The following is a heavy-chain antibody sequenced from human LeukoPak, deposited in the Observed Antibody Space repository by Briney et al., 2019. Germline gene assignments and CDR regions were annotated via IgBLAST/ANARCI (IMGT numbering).Heavy chain of an antibody. V-gene: IGHV1-18*01. CDR2: ISAYNGNT. J-gene: IGHJ4*02. CDR3: ARTPQNNEYSSSWYEVYFDY. Sequence: RASVKVSCKASGYTFTSYGISWVRQAPGQGLEWMGWISAYNGNTNYAQKLQGRVTMTTDTSTSTAYMELRSLRSDDTAVYYCARTPQNNEYSSSWYEVYFDYWGQGTLVTVSS. CDR1: GYTFTSYG. D-gene: IGHD6-13*01.